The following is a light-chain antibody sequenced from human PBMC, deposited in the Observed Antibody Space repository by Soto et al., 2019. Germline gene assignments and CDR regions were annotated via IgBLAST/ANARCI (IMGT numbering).Light chain of an antibody. Sequence: QSALTQPASVSGSPGQSITISCTGTSSDVGSYNLVSWFQQHPGKAPKLVIYEVTKRPSGVSDRFSGSKSGNTASLTISGLQAEDEADYYCFSYAGDSVDVFGTGTKVTVL. CDR3: FSYAGDSVDV. CDR1: SSDVGSYNL. J-gene: IGLJ1*01. CDR2: EVT. V-gene: IGLV2-23*02.